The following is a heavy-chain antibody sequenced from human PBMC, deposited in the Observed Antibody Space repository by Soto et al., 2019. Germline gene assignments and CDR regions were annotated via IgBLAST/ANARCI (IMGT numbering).Heavy chain of an antibody. CDR3: ASIREYYYDSSGYYRGAFDI. CDR1: GFTFSSYG. CDR2: ISSSSSTI. D-gene: IGHD3-22*01. J-gene: IGHJ3*02. V-gene: IGHV3-48*02. Sequence: LRLSCAASGFTFSSYGMNWVRQAPGKGLEWVSYISSSSSTIYYADSVKGRFTISRDNAKNSLYLQMNSLRDEDTAVYYCASIREYYYDSSGYYRGAFDIWGQVTTVTVSS.